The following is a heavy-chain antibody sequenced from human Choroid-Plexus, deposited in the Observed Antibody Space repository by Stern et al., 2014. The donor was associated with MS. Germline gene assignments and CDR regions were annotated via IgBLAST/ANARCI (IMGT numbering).Heavy chain of an antibody. CDR1: GFTFGSCA. Sequence: QVQLMQSGGGVVQPGRPLRLSCVASGFTFGSCAMHWVRQAPGKGLEWVAGVSYDRSNKYYADSVKGRFTISRDNSQNTLYMQMSSLRPEDTAVYSCAKDRQYLTYFFDHWGQGSLVTVSS. CDR3: AKDRQYLTYFFDH. V-gene: IGHV3-30*18. D-gene: IGHD2/OR15-2a*01. J-gene: IGHJ5*02. CDR2: VSYDRSNK.